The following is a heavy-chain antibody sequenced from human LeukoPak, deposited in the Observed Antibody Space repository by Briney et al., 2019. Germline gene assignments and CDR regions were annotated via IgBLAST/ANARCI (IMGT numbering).Heavy chain of an antibody. CDR2: TYYRSNLYN. V-gene: IGHV6-1*01. J-gene: IGHJ5*02. Sequence: SQTLSLTCAISGDLLSSHSAAWNWGRQSPSRGLEWLGRTYYRSNLYNDYAVSVKSRLTINPDTSKNHFSLQLNSVTPEDTAVYYCARDLWSIAAAGNWFDPWGQGTLVTVSS. D-gene: IGHD6-13*01. CDR3: ARDLWSIAAAGNWFDP. CDR1: GDLLSSHSAA.